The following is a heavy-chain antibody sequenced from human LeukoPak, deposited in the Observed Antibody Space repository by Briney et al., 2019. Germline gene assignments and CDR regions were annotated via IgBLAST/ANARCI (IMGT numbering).Heavy chain of an antibody. Sequence: ETLSLTCTVSGGSISSSSYYWGWIRQPPGKGLEWVANIKQDGGEKYYVDSVKGRFIISRDNAKNSLYLQMNTLRTEDTAVYYCARGKYSSTYWGQGTVVTVSS. CDR3: ARGKYSSTY. CDR2: IKQDGGEK. CDR1: GGSISSSSYY. J-gene: IGHJ4*02. V-gene: IGHV3-7*01. D-gene: IGHD6-13*01.